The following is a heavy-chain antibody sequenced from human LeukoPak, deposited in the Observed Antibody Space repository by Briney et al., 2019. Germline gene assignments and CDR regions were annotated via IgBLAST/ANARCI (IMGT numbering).Heavy chain of an antibody. J-gene: IGHJ4*02. Sequence: GGSLRLSCAASGFTVSSNYMSWVRQAPGKGLEWVSVVYSGGSTYYADSVKGRFTISRHNSNNTLYLQMNNVRGEDTAIYYCTRGKEIFDYWGQGTLVTVSS. CDR2: VYSGGST. V-gene: IGHV3-53*04. CDR3: TRGKEIFDY. CDR1: GFTVSSNY.